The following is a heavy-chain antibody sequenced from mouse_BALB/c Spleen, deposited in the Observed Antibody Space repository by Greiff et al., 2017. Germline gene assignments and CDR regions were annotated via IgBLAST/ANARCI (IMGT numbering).Heavy chain of an antibody. CDR2: IWAGGST. D-gene: IGHD1-1*01. V-gene: IGHV2-9*02. CDR1: GFSLTSYG. CDR3: AREAYGRRGNFDY. J-gene: IGHJ2*01. Sequence: VKLVESGPGLVAPSQSLSITCTVSGFSLTSYGVHWVRQPPGKGLEWLGVIWAGGSTNYNSALMSRLSISKDNSKSQVFLKMNSLQTDDTAMYYCAREAYGRRGNFDYWGQGTTLTVSS.